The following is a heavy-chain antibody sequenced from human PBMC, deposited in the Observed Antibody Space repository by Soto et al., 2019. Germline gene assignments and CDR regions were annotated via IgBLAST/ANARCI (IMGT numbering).Heavy chain of an antibody. J-gene: IGHJ4*02. D-gene: IGHD1-1*01. Sequence: QVQLVQSGAEVKKPGASVKVSCKASGYTFTSYDINWVRQATGQGLEWMGWMNPNSGNTGYAQKFQGRGTMTMNTSRSTAYMELSSLRSEDTAVYYCARERTGTRGGDYWGQGTLVTVSS. CDR1: GYTFTSYD. V-gene: IGHV1-8*01. CDR2: MNPNSGNT. CDR3: ARERTGTRGGDY.